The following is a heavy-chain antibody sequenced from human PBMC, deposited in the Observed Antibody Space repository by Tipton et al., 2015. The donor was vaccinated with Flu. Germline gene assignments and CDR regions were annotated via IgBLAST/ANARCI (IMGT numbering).Heavy chain of an antibody. Sequence: TLSLTCSVSADSISSNYWSWIRQPPGKGLEWIGYIYSSGSTTYNPSLKRRVSMSADTSMNQFSLRLNSMTAADTAIYYCARVLAGHFGEGYFFDYWGQGALVTVSS. CDR1: ADSISSNY. CDR3: ARVLAGHFGEGYFFDY. V-gene: IGHV4-59*01. CDR2: IYSSGST. J-gene: IGHJ4*02. D-gene: IGHD3-10*01.